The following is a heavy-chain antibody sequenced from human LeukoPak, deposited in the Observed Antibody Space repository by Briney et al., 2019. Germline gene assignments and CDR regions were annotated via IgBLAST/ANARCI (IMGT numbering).Heavy chain of an antibody. CDR2: TYYRSKWYN. V-gene: IGHV6-1*01. D-gene: IGHD3-16*02. CDR1: GDSVSSNSAA. CDR3: ARDSGELSTPYYYYYGMDV. J-gene: IGHJ6*02. Sequence: SQTLSLTCAISGDSVSSNSAAWNWIRQSPSRGLEWLGRTYYRSKWYNDYAVSVKSRITINPDTSKNQFSLKLSSVTAADTAVYYCARDSGELSTPYYYYYGMDVWGQGTTVTVSS.